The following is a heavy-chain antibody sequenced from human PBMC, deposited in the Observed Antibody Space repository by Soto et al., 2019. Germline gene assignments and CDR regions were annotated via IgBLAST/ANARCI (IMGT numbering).Heavy chain of an antibody. CDR1: GFTFSSYG. J-gene: IGHJ4*02. Sequence: QPWGSLRLSCAASGFTFSSYGMHWVRQAPGKGLEWVAVISYDGSNKYYAYSVKGRFTISRDNSKNTLYLQMNSLRAEDTAVYYCAKESYYYGSGSFGYWGQGTLVTFSS. CDR3: AKESYYYGSGSFGY. V-gene: IGHV3-30*18. D-gene: IGHD3-10*01. CDR2: ISYDGSNK.